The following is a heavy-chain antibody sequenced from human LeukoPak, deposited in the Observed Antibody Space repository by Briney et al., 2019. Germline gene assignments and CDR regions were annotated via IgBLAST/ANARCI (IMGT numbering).Heavy chain of an antibody. J-gene: IGHJ4*02. CDR2: ISAYNGNT. D-gene: IGHD5-12*01. CDR3: ARAKLRYGGYGDSLGY. V-gene: IGHV1-18*01. Sequence: ASVKVSCKASGYTFTSYGISWVRQAPGQGLEWMGWISAYNGNTNYAQKLQGRVTMTTDTSTSTAYMELRSLRSDDTAVYYCARAKLRYGGYGDSLGYWGQGTLVTVSS. CDR1: GYTFTSYG.